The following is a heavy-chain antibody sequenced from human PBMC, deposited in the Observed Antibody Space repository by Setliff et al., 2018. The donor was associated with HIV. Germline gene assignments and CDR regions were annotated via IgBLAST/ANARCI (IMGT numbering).Heavy chain of an antibody. J-gene: IGHJ4*02. CDR1: GGSITRTPYY. D-gene: IGHD3-10*01. V-gene: IGHV4-39*01. Sequence: SETLSLTCTVSGGSITRTPYYWGWIRQPPGKGLEWIGSIHHSGTAYDDPSLKSRVTISVDPSKNQILLRLSSVAAADTAVYYCARLSGGMVPNYWGQGTLVTVSS. CDR3: ARLSGGMVPNY. CDR2: IHHSGTA.